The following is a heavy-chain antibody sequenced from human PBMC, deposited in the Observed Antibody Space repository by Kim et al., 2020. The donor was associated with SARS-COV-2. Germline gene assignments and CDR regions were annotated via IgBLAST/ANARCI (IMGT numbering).Heavy chain of an antibody. CDR3: ARGRRITMIVVAIDDYGMDV. V-gene: IGHV3-48*02. D-gene: IGHD3-22*01. CDR2: ISSSSSTI. J-gene: IGHJ6*02. Sequence: WGSLRLSCAASGFTFSSYSMNWVRQAPGKGLEWVSYISSSSSTIYYADSVKGRFTISRDNAKNSLYLQMNSLRDEDTAVYYCARGRRITMIVVAIDDYGMDVWGQGTTVTVSS. CDR1: GFTFSSYS.